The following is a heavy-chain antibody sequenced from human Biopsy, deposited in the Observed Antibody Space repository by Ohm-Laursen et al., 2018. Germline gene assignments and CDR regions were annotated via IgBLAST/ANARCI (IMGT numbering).Heavy chain of an antibody. CDR2: ISGGGTI. V-gene: IGHV3-11*01. CDR1: GFSFSDYP. J-gene: IGHJ6*02. D-gene: IGHD4-23*01. Sequence: SLRLSCAASGFSFSDYPMRWIRQAPGRGLEWVSYISGGGTIYYGDSMKGRVTISRDNAKNSLYLQMHSLRAEDTAVYYYARDTRWSPYSMDVWGQGTTVTVSS. CDR3: ARDTRWSPYSMDV.